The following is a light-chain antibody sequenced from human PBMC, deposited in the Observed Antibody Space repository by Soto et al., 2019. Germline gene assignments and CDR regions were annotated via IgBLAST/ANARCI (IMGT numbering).Light chain of an antibody. Sequence: QSALTQPPSVSGSPGQSVTISCTGTSSDVGSYNRVSWYQQPPGTAPKLMIYKVNNRPSGVPDRFSGSKSGNTASLTITGLQAEDEADYYCNSYTSSNTYVFGTGTKVTVL. CDR1: SSDVGSYNR. CDR2: KVN. CDR3: NSYTSSNTYV. J-gene: IGLJ1*01. V-gene: IGLV2-18*02.